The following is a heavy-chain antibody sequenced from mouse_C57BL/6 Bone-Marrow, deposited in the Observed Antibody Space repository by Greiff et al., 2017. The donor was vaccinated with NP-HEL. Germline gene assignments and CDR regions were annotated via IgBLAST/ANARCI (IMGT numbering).Heavy chain of an antibody. Sequence: VQLQQSGAELVKPGASVKMSCKASGYTFTSYWITWVKQRPGQGLEWIGDIYPGSGSTNYTEKFKSKATLTVDTSSSTAYMQLSSLTSEDSAVYYCARGADDYEGAYWGQGTLVTVSA. CDR1: GYTFTSYW. CDR2: IYPGSGST. D-gene: IGHD2-4*01. CDR3: ARGADDYEGAY. V-gene: IGHV1-55*01. J-gene: IGHJ3*01.